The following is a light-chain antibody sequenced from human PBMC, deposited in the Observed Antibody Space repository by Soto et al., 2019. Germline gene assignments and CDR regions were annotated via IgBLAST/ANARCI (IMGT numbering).Light chain of an antibody. CDR2: GAS. J-gene: IGKJ2*01. Sequence: EIVMTQSPATLSVSPGERATLSCRASQSVSSNLAWYQQKPGQAPRLLIYGASTRATGIPARFSGSGSGTEFTLTISSLQSEDFAVYYCQQYINWPPYTIGQGTKLEIK. CDR3: QQYINWPPYT. V-gene: IGKV3-15*01. CDR1: QSVSSN.